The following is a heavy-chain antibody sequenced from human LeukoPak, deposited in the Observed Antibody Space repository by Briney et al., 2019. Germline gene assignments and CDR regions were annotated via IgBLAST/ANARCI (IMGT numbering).Heavy chain of an antibody. Sequence: ASVKVSCKASGYTFTGYYMHWVRQAPGQGLERMGWINPNSGGTNYAQKFQGRVTMTRDTSISTAYMELSRLRSDDTAVYYCARVGPEIRFLEWLYYFDYWGQGTLVTVSS. CDR2: INPNSGGT. D-gene: IGHD3-3*01. V-gene: IGHV1-2*02. CDR1: GYTFTGYY. CDR3: ARVGPEIRFLEWLYYFDY. J-gene: IGHJ4*02.